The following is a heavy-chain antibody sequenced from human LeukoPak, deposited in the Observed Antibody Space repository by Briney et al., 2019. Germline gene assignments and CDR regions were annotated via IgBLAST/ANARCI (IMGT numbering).Heavy chain of an antibody. J-gene: IGHJ5*02. CDR3: ARGGMVRGVITFYNWFDP. Sequence: GSSVKVSCKASGGTFSSYAISWVRQAPGQGLEWMGGIIPIFGTANYAQKFQGRVTITTDESTSTAYMELSRLRSDDTAVYYCARGGMVRGVITFYNWFDPWGKGTLVTVSS. CDR2: IIPIFGTA. V-gene: IGHV1-69*05. D-gene: IGHD3-10*01. CDR1: GGTFSSYA.